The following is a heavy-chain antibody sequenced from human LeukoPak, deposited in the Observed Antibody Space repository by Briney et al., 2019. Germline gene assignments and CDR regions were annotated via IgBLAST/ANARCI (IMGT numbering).Heavy chain of an antibody. CDR2: IEQDGSEK. CDR1: GFTFSDYW. CDR3: TRETPFGGY. Sequence: PGGSLRLSCAASGFTFSDYWMTWVRQVPGKGLEWVANIEQDGSEKYYVDSVKGRCTISRDNAKNSLYLQMNSLRAEDTAVYYCTRETPFGGYWGQGTLVTVSS. V-gene: IGHV3-7*03. D-gene: IGHD3-16*01. J-gene: IGHJ4*02.